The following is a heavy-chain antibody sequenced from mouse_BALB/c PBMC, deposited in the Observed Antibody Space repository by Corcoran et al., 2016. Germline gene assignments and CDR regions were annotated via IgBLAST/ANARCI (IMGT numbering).Heavy chain of an antibody. CDR2: IYWDDDK. CDR1: GFSLIQSGMG. Sequence: VTLKESGPGILQPSQTLSLTCSFSGFSLIQSGMGVCWIRQPSGKGLEWLAHIYWDDDKRDNPSLKSQLTISKDTSRKQVFLKITSVDTADTSTYYCARRTRDAYFDYWGQGTTLAVS. V-gene: IGHV8-12*01. J-gene: IGHJ2*01. CDR3: ARRTRDAYFDY.